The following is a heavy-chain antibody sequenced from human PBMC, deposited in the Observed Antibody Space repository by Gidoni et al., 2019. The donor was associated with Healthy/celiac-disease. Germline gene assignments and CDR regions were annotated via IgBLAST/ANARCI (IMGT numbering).Heavy chain of an antibody. CDR3: AHSSSSYYYDSSGYTDAEYFQH. J-gene: IGHJ1*01. CDR2: IYWDDDK. Sequence: QITLKESGPTLVKPTQTLSLSTSGVGVGWIRQPQGKALEWLALIYWDDDKRYSPSLKSRLTITKDTSKNQVVLTMTNMDPVDTATYYCAHSSSSYYYDSSGYTDAEYFQHWGQGTLVTVSS. V-gene: IGHV2-5*02. D-gene: IGHD3-22*01. CDR1: SLSTSGVG.